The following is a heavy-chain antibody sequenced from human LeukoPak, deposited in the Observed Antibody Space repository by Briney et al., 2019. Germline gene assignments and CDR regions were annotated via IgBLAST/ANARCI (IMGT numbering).Heavy chain of an antibody. CDR2: IYHSGST. CDR1: GYSISSGYY. J-gene: IGHJ6*04. V-gene: IGHV4-38-2*01. D-gene: IGHD3-10*01. Sequence: SETLSLTCAVSGYSISSGYYWGWIRQPPGRGLEWIGSIYHSGSTYYNPSLKSRVTISVDTSKNQFSLKLSSVTAADTAVYYCARGPITMVRGVSLLAENYGMDVWGKGTTVTASS. CDR3: ARGPITMVRGVSLLAENYGMDV.